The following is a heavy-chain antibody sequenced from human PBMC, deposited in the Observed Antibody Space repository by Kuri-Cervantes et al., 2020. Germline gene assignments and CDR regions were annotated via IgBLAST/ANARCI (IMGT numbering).Heavy chain of an antibody. CDR3: ARGTT. V-gene: IGHV4-38-2*01. Sequence: SQTLSLTCAVSGYSLSSGSYWGWIRQPPGKGLEWIGEINHSGSTNYNPSLKSRVTISVDTSKNQFSLKLSSVTAADTAVYYCARGTTWGQGTLVTVSS. CDR1: GYSLSSGSY. CDR2: INHSGST. J-gene: IGHJ5*02.